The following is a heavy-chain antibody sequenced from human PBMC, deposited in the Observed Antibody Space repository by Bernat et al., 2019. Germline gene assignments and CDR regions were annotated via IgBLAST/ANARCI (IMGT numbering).Heavy chain of an antibody. Sequence: EVQLVESGGGIVQPGGSLRLSCAASGFTFSSYWMHWVRQAPGKGLVWVSRINSDGSSTSYADSVKGRFTISRDNAKNTLYLQMNSLRAEDTAVYYCARDNEWLDYYYYYMDVWGKGTTVTVSS. J-gene: IGHJ6*03. CDR3: ARDNEWLDYYYYYMDV. D-gene: IGHD3-3*01. CDR1: GFTFSSYW. V-gene: IGHV3-74*01. CDR2: INSDGSST.